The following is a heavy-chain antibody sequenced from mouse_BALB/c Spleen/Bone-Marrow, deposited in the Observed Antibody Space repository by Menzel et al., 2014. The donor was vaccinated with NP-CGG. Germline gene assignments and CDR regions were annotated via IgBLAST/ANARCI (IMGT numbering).Heavy chain of an antibody. CDR3: ATARATSYAMDY. CDR2: IDPSDSYT. D-gene: IGHD3-1*01. Sequence: VQLQQSGAELVKLGASVKLSCKASGYTFTSYWMHWVKQRPGQGLEWIGEIDPSDSYTNYNQKFKGKATLTVDKSSSTAYMQLSSLTSEDSAVYYCATARATSYAMDYWGQGTSVTVSS. J-gene: IGHJ4*01. CDR1: GYTFTSYW. V-gene: IGHV1-69*02.